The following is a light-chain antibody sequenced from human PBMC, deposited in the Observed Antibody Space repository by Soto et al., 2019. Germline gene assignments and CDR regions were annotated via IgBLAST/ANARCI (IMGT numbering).Light chain of an antibody. CDR3: LQYNNWPRT. CDR2: GAF. CDR1: QSVSSD. V-gene: IGKV3-15*01. J-gene: IGKJ3*01. Sequence: EIVMTQSPATPSVSPGERATLSCRASQSVSSDLAWFQQKPGQAPRLLIYGAFTRDTAIPTRFSGSGSGTEFTLTISSLQSEDFAVYYCLQYNNWPRTFGPGTKVDIK.